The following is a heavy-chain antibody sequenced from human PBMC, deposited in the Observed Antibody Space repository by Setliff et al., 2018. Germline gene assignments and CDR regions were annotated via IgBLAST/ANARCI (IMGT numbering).Heavy chain of an antibody. J-gene: IGHJ3*02. D-gene: IGHD4-17*01. CDR2: FRPTGRT. V-gene: IGHV4-38-2*02. CDR3: VRDAGDGYGVDAYAGAGFDI. Sequence: PSETLSLTCAVSGSAIDSGHYWGWIRQPPGKGLEWIGSFRPTGRTYYSPSLKSRVTISVDTSKKQFSLKLTSMTAADTAVYYCVRDAGDGYGVDAYAGAGFDIWGQGTMVTVSS. CDR1: GSAIDSGHY.